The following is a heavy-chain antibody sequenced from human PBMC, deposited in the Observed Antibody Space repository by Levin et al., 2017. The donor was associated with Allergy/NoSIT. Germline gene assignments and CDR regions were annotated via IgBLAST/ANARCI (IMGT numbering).Heavy chain of an antibody. D-gene: IGHD6-19*01. CDR3: ARDGGAVAGTC. V-gene: IGHV4-61*01. J-gene: IGHJ4*02. Sequence: SETLSLTCTVSGGSVSSGSYYWSWIRQPPGKGLEWIGYIYYSGSTNYNPSLKSRVTISVDTSKNQFSLKLSSVTAADTAVYYCARDGGAVAGTCWGQGTLVTVSS. CDR1: GGSVSSGSYY. CDR2: IYYSGST.